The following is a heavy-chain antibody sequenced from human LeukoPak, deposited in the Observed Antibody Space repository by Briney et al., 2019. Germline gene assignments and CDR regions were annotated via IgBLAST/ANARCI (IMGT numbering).Heavy chain of an antibody. CDR3: ATGHRVVTNFDC. Sequence: ASVKVSCKVSGYTLTELSMHWVRQAPGKGLEWMGGFDPGDGETIYAQKFQGRVTMTEDTSTDTAYMELSSLRSEDTAVYYCATGHRVVTNFDCWGQGTLVTVSS. J-gene: IGHJ4*02. CDR2: FDPGDGET. V-gene: IGHV1-24*01. CDR1: GYTLTELS. D-gene: IGHD3-22*01.